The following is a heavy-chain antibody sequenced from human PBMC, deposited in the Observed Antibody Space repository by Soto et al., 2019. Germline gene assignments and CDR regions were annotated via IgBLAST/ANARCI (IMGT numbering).Heavy chain of an antibody. D-gene: IGHD2-15*01. CDR2: ISDSATTM. V-gene: IGHV3-11*01. CDR3: ARDTAFISGGFFTP. J-gene: IGHJ5*02. Sequence: PGGSLRLSCAASGFTFSDYYMSWIRQAPGKGLEWISHISDSATTMYYADSVKGRFTISRDNARKSLFLHMNSLRAEDTAVYYWARDTAFISGGFFTPGGRGTLFTVSS. CDR1: GFTFSDYY.